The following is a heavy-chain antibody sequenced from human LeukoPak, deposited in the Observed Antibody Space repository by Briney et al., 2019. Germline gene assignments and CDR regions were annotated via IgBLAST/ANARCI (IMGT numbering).Heavy chain of an antibody. CDR1: GFTFSSSS. J-gene: IGHJ3*02. V-gene: IGHV3-21*01. CDR2: ISSSSSYI. D-gene: IGHD3-22*01. CDR3: ARNTMIVVTDAFDI. Sequence: GGSLRLSCAASGFTFSSSSMNWVRQAPGKGLEWVSSISSSSSYIYYADSVKGRFTISRDNAKNSLYLQMNSLRAEDTAVYYCARNTMIVVTDAFDIWGQGTMVTVSS.